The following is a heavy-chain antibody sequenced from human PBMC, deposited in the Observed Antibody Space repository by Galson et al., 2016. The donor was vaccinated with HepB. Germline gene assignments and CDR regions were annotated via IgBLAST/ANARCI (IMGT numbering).Heavy chain of an antibody. CDR2: IHSGGGA. CDR3: ARGGPHNNYFDY. J-gene: IGHJ4*02. CDR1: GFTVSSNY. V-gene: IGHV3-53*01. D-gene: IGHD1-1*01. Sequence: SLRLSCAASGFTVSSNYMNWVRQPPGKGLEWVSFIHSGGGAYYTHSVKGRFTISTDNSTNTLYLQMNSLRAENTAIYYCARGGPHNNYFDYWGQGTLVTVSS.